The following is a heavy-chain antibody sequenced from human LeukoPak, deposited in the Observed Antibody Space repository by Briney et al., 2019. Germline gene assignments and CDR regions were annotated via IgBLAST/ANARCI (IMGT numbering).Heavy chain of an antibody. D-gene: IGHD4-17*01. CDR3: ARDRYGAYYYYGMDV. V-gene: IGHV4-34*01. J-gene: IGHJ6*02. Sequence: SETLSLTCAVYGGSFSGYYWSWIRQPPGKGLQWIGEINHSGSTNYNPSLKSRVTISVDTSKNQFSLKLSSVTAADTAVYYCARDRYGAYYYYGMDVWGQGTTVTVSS. CDR2: INHSGST. CDR1: GGSFSGYY.